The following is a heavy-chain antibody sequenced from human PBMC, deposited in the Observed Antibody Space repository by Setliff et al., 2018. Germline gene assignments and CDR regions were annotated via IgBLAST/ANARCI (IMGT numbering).Heavy chain of an antibody. CDR2: IYYSGST. V-gene: IGHV4-59*04. D-gene: IGHD3-10*01. J-gene: IGHJ4*02. CDR3: VRKWFGADPFDY. Sequence: SETLSLTCTVSGGSISSYYWSWIRQPPGKRLEWIGYIYYSGSTYYNPSLKSRVTISVDTSKKQFSLKLSSVTAADTAVYARVRKWFGADPFDYWGQGTLVTVSS. CDR1: GGSISSYY.